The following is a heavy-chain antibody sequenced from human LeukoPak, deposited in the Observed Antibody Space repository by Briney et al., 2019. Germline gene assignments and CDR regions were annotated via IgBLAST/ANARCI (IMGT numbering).Heavy chain of an antibody. CDR1: GFTVSSNH. Sequence: SGGSLRLSCAASGFTVSSNHMSWVRQAPGKGLEWVSVIYSGGSTYYADSVKGRFTISRDNSKNTLYLQMNSLRAEDTAVYYCASTTVTTVGYYYYGMDVWGQGTTVTVSS. V-gene: IGHV3-53*01. CDR2: IYSGGST. CDR3: ASTTVTTVGYYYYGMDV. J-gene: IGHJ6*02. D-gene: IGHD4-17*01.